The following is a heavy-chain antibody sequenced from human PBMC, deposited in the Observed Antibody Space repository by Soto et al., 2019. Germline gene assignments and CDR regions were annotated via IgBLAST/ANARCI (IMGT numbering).Heavy chain of an antibody. CDR2: INPNSGGT. CDR1: GYTFTGYY. J-gene: IGHJ1*01. Sequence: ASVKVSCKASGYTFTGYYIHWVRQAPGQGLEWMGWINPNSGGTNYAQKFQGRVTMTRDTSISTAYMELSRLRSDDTAVYYCARDLKLQQLPLLGYWGQGTLVTVSS. CDR3: ARDLKLQQLPLLGY. V-gene: IGHV1-2*02. D-gene: IGHD6-13*01.